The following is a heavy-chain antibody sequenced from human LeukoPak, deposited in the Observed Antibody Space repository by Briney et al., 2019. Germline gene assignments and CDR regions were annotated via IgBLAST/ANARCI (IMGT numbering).Heavy chain of an antibody. J-gene: IGHJ3*02. D-gene: IGHD4-17*01. Sequence: PSETLSLTCAVSGGSISSSNWWSWVRQPPGKGLEWIGEIYHSGSTNYNPSLKSRVTISVDKSKNQFSLKLSSVTAADTAVYYCARGVDYGDYSRHDAFDIWGQGTMVTVSS. CDR2: IYHSGST. V-gene: IGHV4-4*02. CDR1: GGSISSSNW. CDR3: ARGVDYGDYSRHDAFDI.